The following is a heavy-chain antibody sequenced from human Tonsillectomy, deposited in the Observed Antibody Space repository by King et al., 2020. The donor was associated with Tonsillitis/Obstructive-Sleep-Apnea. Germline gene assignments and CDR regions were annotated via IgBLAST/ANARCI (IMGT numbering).Heavy chain of an antibody. V-gene: IGHV3-30*18. CDR1: GFTFSNYG. Sequence: VQLVESGGGVVQPGRSLRLSCAASGFTFSNYGMHWVRRAPGTGLEWVAFISDDGRKEYYGGSVKGRFTISRENSKSTLHLQMNSLRTEEPAVYYCAKLAYDCWSGSSSTFGVWGHGTMFTVSS. CDR2: ISDDGRKE. J-gene: IGHJ3*01. D-gene: IGHD3-3*01. CDR3: AKLAYDCWSGSSSTFGV.